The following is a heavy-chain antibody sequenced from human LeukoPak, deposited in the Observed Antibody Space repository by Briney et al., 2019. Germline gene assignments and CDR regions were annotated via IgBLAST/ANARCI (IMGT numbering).Heavy chain of an antibody. Sequence: GESLKISCNVSGYSLPTYWIAWLRQMPGKGLEWMGGIYLDDSDTKYGPSFQGLVTISVDKSISPAHLQWRSLKAADTAMYYCATSRFGVAPSDYWGKGTMVTVSS. CDR3: ATSRFGVAPSDY. D-gene: IGHD3-3*01. CDR2: IYLDDSDT. V-gene: IGHV5-51*01. J-gene: IGHJ4*02. CDR1: GYSLPTYW.